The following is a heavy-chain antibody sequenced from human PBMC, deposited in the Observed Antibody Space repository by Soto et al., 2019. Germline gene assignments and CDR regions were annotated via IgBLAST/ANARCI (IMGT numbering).Heavy chain of an antibody. CDR1: GFTFSSYG. CDR2: IWYDGSNK. D-gene: IGHD3-9*01. V-gene: IGHV3-33*01. J-gene: IGHJ6*02. CDR3: ARGSAYYDILTGSDYYYYGMDV. Sequence: GSLRLSCAASGFTFSSYGMHWVRQAPGKGLEWVAVIWYDGSNKYYADSVKGRFTISRDNSKNTLYLQMSSLRAEDTAVYYCARGSAYYDILTGSDYYYYGMDVWGQGTTVTVSS.